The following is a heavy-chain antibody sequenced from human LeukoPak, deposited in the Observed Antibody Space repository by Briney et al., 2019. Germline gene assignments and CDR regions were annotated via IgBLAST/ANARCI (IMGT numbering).Heavy chain of an antibody. CDR1: GGSISNYY. J-gene: IGHJ4*02. CDR3: ARGPDILTGYFDY. V-gene: IGHV4-34*01. Sequence: SETLSLTCTVSGGSISNYYWSWIRQPPGKGLEWIGEINHSGSTNYNPSLKSRVTISVDTSKNQFSLKLSSVTAADTAVYYCARGPDILTGYFDYWGQGTLVTVSS. D-gene: IGHD3-9*01. CDR2: INHSGST.